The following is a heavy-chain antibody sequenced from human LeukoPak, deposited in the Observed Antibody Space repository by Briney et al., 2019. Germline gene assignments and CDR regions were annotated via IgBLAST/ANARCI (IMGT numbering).Heavy chain of an antibody. CDR2: ISSSSKTI. V-gene: IGHV3-48*02. CDR3: AKDHMSGSGSFTQAKDY. J-gene: IGHJ4*02. Sequence: PGGSLRLSCAASGFTFSYYCINSVRQAPGKGLEWVSYISSSSKTIYYADSVKGRFTISRDNAKKSLELQMNSLRYENTAVDYCAKDHMSGSGSFTQAKDYGGQGTLVTVSS. CDR1: GFTFSYYC. D-gene: IGHD3-10*01.